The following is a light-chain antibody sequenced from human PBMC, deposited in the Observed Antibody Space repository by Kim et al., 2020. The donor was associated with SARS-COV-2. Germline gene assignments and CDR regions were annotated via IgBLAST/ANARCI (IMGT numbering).Light chain of an antibody. J-gene: IGLJ2*01. Sequence: PGQTASITCSGDKLGYKYACWYQQKPGQSPVLVIYQDSKRPSGIPERFSGSNSGNTATLTISGTQAMDEADYYCQAWDSSTADVVFGGGTQLTVL. V-gene: IGLV3-1*01. CDR1: KLGYKY. CDR3: QAWDSSTADVV. CDR2: QDS.